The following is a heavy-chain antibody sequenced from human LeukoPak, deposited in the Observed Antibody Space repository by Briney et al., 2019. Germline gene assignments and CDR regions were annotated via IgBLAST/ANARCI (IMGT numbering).Heavy chain of an antibody. Sequence: PGGSLRLSCAASGFTFSSYWMHWVRQAPGKGLGWVSRIIIEASSTSYADSVKGRFTISRDNAKNTLYLQMNSLRAEDTAVYYCARVGVYSSGWYSDDWFDPWGQGTPVPVSS. CDR2: IIIEASST. V-gene: IGHV3-74*01. CDR1: GFTFSSYW. CDR3: ARVGVYSSGWYSDDWFDP. J-gene: IGHJ5*02. D-gene: IGHD6-19*01.